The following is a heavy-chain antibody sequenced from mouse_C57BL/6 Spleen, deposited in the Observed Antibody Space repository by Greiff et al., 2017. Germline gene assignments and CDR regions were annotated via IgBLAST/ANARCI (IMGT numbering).Heavy chain of an antibody. V-gene: IGHV3-6*01. CDR2: ISYDGSN. CDR1: GYSITSGYY. Sequence: EVQLQESGPGLVKPSQSLSLTCSVTGYSITSGYYWNWIRQFPGNKLEWMGYISYDGSNNYNPSLKNRISITRDTSKNQFFLKLKSVTTVDTATYYCARDRADGYYPFAMDYWGQGTSVTVSS. J-gene: IGHJ4*01. CDR3: ARDRADGYYPFAMDY. D-gene: IGHD2-3*01.